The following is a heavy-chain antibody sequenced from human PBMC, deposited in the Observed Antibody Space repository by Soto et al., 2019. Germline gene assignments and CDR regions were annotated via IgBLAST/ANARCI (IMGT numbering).Heavy chain of an antibody. Sequence: GGSLRLSCAPSGLTFSSYAMIWVRQAPGKGLEWVSSITNSDGNTYYADAVRGRFAISRDNSKNTLYLQMNSLRAEDTAVYYCAKALGRDFPEFDSSGPAPQATVPS. V-gene: IGHV3-23*01. D-gene: IGHD3-10*01. CDR2: ITNSDGNT. CDR3: AKALGRDFPEFDS. J-gene: IGHJ4*02. CDR1: GLTFSSYA.